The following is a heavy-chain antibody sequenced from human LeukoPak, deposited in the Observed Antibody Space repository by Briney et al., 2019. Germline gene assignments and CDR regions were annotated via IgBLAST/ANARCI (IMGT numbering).Heavy chain of an antibody. D-gene: IGHD3-9*01. V-gene: IGHV3-23*01. CDR2: ISGSGGST. J-gene: IGHJ4*02. Sequence: GGSLRLSCAASGFTFSSYAMSWVRQAPGKGLEWVSAISGSGGSTYYADSVKGRFTIPRDNSKNTLYLQMNSLRAEDTAVYYCAGVLRYFDWLFDYWGQGTLVTVSS. CDR3: AGVLRYFDWLFDY. CDR1: GFTFSSYA.